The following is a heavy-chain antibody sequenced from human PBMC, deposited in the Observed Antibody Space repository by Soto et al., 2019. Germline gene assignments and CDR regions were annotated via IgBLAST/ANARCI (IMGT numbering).Heavy chain of an antibody. J-gene: IGHJ6*02. Sequence: GGSLRLSCAASGFTFSNYGIHRVRQAPGKGLEWVAVISFDGSNKYYADSVKGRFTISRDNSKNTLYLQMNSLRAEDTALYYCAKARSIFGVVIISGYYYFMGVWGQGTTVTVSS. CDR2: ISFDGSNK. D-gene: IGHD3-3*01. CDR1: GFTFSNYG. CDR3: AKARSIFGVVIISGYYYFMGV. V-gene: IGHV3-30*18.